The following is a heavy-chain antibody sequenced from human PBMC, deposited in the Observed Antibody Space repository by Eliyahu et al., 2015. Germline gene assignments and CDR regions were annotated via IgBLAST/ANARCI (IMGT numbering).Heavy chain of an antibody. J-gene: IGHJ6*02. CDR1: GFYFGSXW. V-gene: IGHV3-7*01. Sequence: EVQLVESXGASVQAGGSXXLSXLGSGFYFGSXWMTWVRQPPGKGLEWXANIKHDGSXKFSVESVKGRFTISRDNANSAVYLQMNSLKVEDTGVYYCARSYGMDVWGQGTTVTVSS. CDR3: ARSYGMDV. CDR2: IKHDGSXK.